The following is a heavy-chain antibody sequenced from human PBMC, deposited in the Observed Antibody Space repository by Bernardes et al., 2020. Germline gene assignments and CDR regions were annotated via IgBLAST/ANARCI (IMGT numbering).Heavy chain of an antibody. CDR2: ISSSSSTI. CDR3: ARVIRALRGLRTTVTTFSLDC. J-gene: IGHJ4*02. D-gene: IGHD4-17*01. V-gene: IGHV3-48*02. CDR1: GFSFSTYA. Sequence: GGSLRLSCAASGFSFSTYAMNWIRQAPGKGLEWVSYISSSSSTIYYADSVEGRFTVSRDNAKNSLFLQMDRLRDEDTAVYYCARVIRALRGLRTTVTTFSLDCWGQGTLVTVSS.